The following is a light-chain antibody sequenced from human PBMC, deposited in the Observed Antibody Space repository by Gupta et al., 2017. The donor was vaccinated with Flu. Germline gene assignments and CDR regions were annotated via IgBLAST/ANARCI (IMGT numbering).Light chain of an antibody. V-gene: IGKV3-20*01. J-gene: IGKJ1*01. Sequence: EIVLTQSPSTLSLAPGERATLSCTASQSVSSSYLAWYQQKPGQAPRLLIYGASSRATRIPDRFSGTGSGTDFTLTISRLEPEDFAVYYCQQYCSSSWTFGQGTKVEIK. CDR2: GAS. CDR1: QSVSSSY. CDR3: QQYCSSSWT.